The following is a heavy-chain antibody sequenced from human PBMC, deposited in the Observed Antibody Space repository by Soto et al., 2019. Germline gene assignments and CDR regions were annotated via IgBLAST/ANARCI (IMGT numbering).Heavy chain of an antibody. CDR2: MNPNSGNT. V-gene: IGHV1-8*01. CDR1: GYTFTSYD. Sequence: QVQLVQSGAEVKKPGASVKVSCKASGYTFTSYDINWVRQATGQGLEWMGWMNPNSGNTGYAQKFQGRVTMTRNTSISTAYMELSSLRSADTAVYYCARASRVRGVTDLRYWGQGTLVTVSS. J-gene: IGHJ4*02. D-gene: IGHD3-10*01. CDR3: ARASRVRGVTDLRY.